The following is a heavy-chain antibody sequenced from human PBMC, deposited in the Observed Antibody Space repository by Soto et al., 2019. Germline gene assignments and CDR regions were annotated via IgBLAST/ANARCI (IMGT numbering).Heavy chain of an antibody. CDR1: GFTFSSYG. CDR3: ARDRVGAYYYYGMDV. D-gene: IGHD1-26*01. Sequence: QVQLVESGGGVVQPGRSLRLSCAASGFTFSSYGMHWVRQAPGKGLEWVAVIWYDGSNKYYADSVKGRFTISRDNSKNTLYLQMNSLRAEDTAVYYCARDRVGAYYYYGMDVWGQGTTVTVSS. J-gene: IGHJ6*02. CDR2: IWYDGSNK. V-gene: IGHV3-33*01.